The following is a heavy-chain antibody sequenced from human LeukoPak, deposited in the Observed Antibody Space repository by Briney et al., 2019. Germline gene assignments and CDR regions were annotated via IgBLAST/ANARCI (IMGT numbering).Heavy chain of an antibody. V-gene: IGHV3-33*06. CDR2: IWYDGSNK. CDR1: GFTFSSYG. J-gene: IGHJ4*02. CDR3: AKAWPAAGTFDS. Sequence: QPGRSLRLSCAASGFTFSSYGMRWVRQAPGKGLEWVAVIWYDGSNKYYADSVKGRFTISRDTSKNTLYLQMNTLRVEDTAVYYCAKAWPAAGTFDSWGQGSLVTVSS. D-gene: IGHD6-13*01.